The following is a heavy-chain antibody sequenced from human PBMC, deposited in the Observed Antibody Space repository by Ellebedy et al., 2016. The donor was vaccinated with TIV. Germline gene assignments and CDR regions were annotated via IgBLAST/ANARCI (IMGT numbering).Heavy chain of an antibody. CDR1: GFTFSSHW. CDR2: ISSTGSRT. V-gene: IGHV3-23*01. CDR3: AKGRGGGSDTSAPRYYFDY. Sequence: GESLKISCAASGFTFSSHWMHWVRQVPGKGLEWVSTISSTGSRTYYADSVEGRFIISRDNSKKTLYLQMNSLRAEDTAVYYCAKGRGGGSDTSAPRYYFDYWGLGTLVTVSS. J-gene: IGHJ4*02. D-gene: IGHD3-22*01.